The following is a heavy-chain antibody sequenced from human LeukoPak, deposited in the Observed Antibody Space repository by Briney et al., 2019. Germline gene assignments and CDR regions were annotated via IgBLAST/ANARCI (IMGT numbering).Heavy chain of an antibody. V-gene: IGHV3-23*01. CDR1: GLTFSSYA. D-gene: IGHD6-19*01. CDR3: TKESGIAVADT. J-gene: IGHJ5*02. Sequence: GRSLRLSCAASGLTFSSYAMSWVRQAPGKGLDWVSAISGGGGGTYYADSVKGRFTISRDNSKNTLYLQMKSLRVGDTAVYFCTKESGIAVADTWGQGTLVTVSS. CDR2: ISGGGGGT.